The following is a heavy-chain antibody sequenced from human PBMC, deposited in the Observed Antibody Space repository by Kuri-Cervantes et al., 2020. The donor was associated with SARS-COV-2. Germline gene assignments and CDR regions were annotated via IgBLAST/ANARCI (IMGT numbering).Heavy chain of an antibody. CDR3: ARAEYDPHHYYYYMDV. CDR1: GFTFSAFT. D-gene: IGHD2/OR15-2a*01. CDR2: ISSTSVFK. V-gene: IGHV3-21*04. Sequence: GGSLRLSCAASGFTFSAFTISWVRQAPGKGLEWVSSISSTSVFKYYADSVKGRFTISRDNARDSVSLQMDSLRAEDTALYHCARAEYDPHHYYYYMDVWGKGTTVTVSS. J-gene: IGHJ6*03.